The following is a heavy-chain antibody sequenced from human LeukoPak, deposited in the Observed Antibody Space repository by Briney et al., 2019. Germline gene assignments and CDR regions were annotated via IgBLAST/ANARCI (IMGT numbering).Heavy chain of an antibody. CDR1: GFTFSSYW. J-gene: IGHJ4*02. CDR3: AREVSSSWYKASDY. CDR2: IEQDGSEK. D-gene: IGHD6-13*01. V-gene: IGHV3-7*01. Sequence: PGGSLRLSCAASGFTFSSYWMSWVRQAPGKGLEWVANIEQDGSEKYYVDSVKGRFTISRDNAKNSLYLQMNSLRAEDTAVYYCAREVSSSWYKASDYWGQGTLVTVSS.